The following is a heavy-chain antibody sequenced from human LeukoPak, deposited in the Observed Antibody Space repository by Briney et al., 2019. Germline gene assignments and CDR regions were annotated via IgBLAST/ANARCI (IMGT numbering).Heavy chain of an antibody. Sequence: SEILSLTCTVSGGSISSYYWSWIRQPAGKGLEWIGRIYTSGSTNYNPSLKSRVTMSVDTSKNQFSLKLSSVTAADTAVYYCARDLFVASSLFFDYWGQGTLVTVSS. J-gene: IGHJ4*02. D-gene: IGHD6-13*01. V-gene: IGHV4-4*07. CDR2: IYTSGST. CDR3: ARDLFVASSLFFDY. CDR1: GGSISSYY.